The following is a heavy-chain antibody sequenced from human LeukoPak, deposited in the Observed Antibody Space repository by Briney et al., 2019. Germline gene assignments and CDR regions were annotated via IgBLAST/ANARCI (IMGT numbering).Heavy chain of an antibody. CDR1: GGSISSGGYY. CDR2: IYHSGST. D-gene: IGHD5/OR15-5a*01. CDR3: ARERGLSFDY. Sequence: SETLSLTCTVSGGSISSGGYYWSWIRQHPGKGLEWIGEIYHSGSTNYNPSLKSRVTISVDKSKNQFSLKLSSVTAADTAVYYCARERGLSFDYWGQGTLVTVSS. J-gene: IGHJ4*02. V-gene: IGHV4-39*07.